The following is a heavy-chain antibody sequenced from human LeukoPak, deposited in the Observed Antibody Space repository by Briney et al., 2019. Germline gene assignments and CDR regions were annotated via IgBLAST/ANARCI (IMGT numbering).Heavy chain of an antibody. CDR1: GFTFSSYD. V-gene: IGHV3-23*01. CDR3: AKGFGWFDP. J-gene: IGHJ5*02. D-gene: IGHD3-3*01. Sequence: GGSLRLSXAASGFTFSSYDMTWVRQVVGKGLEWVSTISGSGGSTYYADSVKGRFTISRDNSKNTLYVQMNSLRADDTAVYYCAKGFGWFDPWGQGTLVTVSS. CDR2: ISGSGGST.